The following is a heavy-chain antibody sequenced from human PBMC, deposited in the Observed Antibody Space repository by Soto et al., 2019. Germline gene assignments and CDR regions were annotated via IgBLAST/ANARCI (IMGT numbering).Heavy chain of an antibody. CDR1: GFTLSSNS. Sequence: EVQLVESGGGLVQPGGSLRLSCAASGFTLSSNSMSWVRQAPGKGLEWVSYISSSSDTIYYADSVKGRFTISRDNAENSLYLQMSSLRAEDTAVYYCARRIIGTTRYMDVWGKGTTVTVSS. V-gene: IGHV3-48*01. J-gene: IGHJ6*03. CDR2: ISSSSDTI. CDR3: ARRIIGTTRYMDV. D-gene: IGHD1-7*01.